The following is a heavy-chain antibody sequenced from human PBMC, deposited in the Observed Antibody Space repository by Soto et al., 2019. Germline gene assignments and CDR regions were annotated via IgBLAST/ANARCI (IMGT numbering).Heavy chain of an antibody. CDR2: ILPIMGSV. CDR1: GGTFNTYT. J-gene: IGHJ1*01. Sequence: QVHLVQSGSEVKKPGSSVTVSCKASGGTFNTYTFSWVRQAPGQGLEWMGSILPIMGSVNYAHDFRGRLSITADPSTTTAYMELTSLTSHDTAIYDCARIPRYSYHTSDHRDNWGQGTLVTVSS. CDR3: ARIPRYSYHTSDHRDN. D-gene: IGHD2-15*01. V-gene: IGHV1-69*01.